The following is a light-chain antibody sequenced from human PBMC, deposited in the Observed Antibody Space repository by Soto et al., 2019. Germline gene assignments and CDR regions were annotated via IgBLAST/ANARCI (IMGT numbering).Light chain of an antibody. CDR1: QKIRGTF. J-gene: IGKJ1*01. Sequence: EIWLTQCPPSLSESPGERATLACGASQKIRGTFLAWYQHKPGHAPSLPIYGASTRSTDIPGRFSGSGSGTDFSLTISRMESDDFAVYCWHHYSDSRGTLGQGTKVDSK. CDR2: GAS. V-gene: IGKV3-20*01. CDR3: HHYSDSRGT.